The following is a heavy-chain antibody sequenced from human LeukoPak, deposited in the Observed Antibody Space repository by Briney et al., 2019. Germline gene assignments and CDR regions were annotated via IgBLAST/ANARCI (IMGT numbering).Heavy chain of an antibody. CDR2: FDPEDGET. Sequence: ASVKVSCKVSGYTLTELSMHWVRQAPGKGLEWMGGFDPEDGETIYAQKFQGRITMTTDTSTSTAYMELRSLRSDDTAVYYCARATVTSAGDAFDIWGQGTMVTVSS. D-gene: IGHD4-17*01. CDR1: GYTLTELS. CDR3: ARATVTSAGDAFDI. V-gene: IGHV1-24*01. J-gene: IGHJ3*02.